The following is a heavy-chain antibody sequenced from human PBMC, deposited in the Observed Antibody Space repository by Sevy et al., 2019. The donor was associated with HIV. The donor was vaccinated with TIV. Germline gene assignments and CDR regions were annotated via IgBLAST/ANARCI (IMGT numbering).Heavy chain of an antibody. CDR3: ARDSPPYTPTFSSSYV. CDR2: INQDGSAK. J-gene: IGHJ4*02. CDR1: GFNFNDYW. Sequence: GGSLRLSCAAYGFNFNDYWMNWVRQAPGKGLEWVANINQDGSAKYYVDSAKGRFTICRNNAKNSLYLQMNSLRADDPACQYCARDSPPYTPTFSSSYVWGQGTLVTVSS. D-gene: IGHD6-6*01. V-gene: IGHV3-7*01.